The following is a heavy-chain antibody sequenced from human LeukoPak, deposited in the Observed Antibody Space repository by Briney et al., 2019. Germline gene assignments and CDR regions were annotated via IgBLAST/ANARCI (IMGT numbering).Heavy chain of an antibody. Sequence: VASVTVSCTASGYTFTDYYKHWVRQAPGQGFEWMGWINPNSGDTNYAQKFQGRVTMTRDTSISTAHMELSRLRSDDTAVYYCARANFLYCSSTTCLFDYWGQGTLVIVSS. J-gene: IGHJ4*02. V-gene: IGHV1-2*02. CDR3: ARANFLYCSSTTCLFDY. D-gene: IGHD2-2*01. CDR1: GYTFTDYY. CDR2: INPNSGDT.